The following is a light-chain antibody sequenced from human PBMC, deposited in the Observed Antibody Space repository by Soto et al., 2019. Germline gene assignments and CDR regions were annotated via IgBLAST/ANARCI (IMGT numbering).Light chain of an antibody. CDR1: QSISSSY. CDR3: QQYGSSPLFT. J-gene: IGKJ3*01. V-gene: IGKV3-20*01. CDR2: GAS. Sequence: DIEMTQSPSTLSASVGDRVTITCRASQSISSSYLAWYQQKPGQTPRLLIYGASSRATGIPDRFSGSGSGTDFTLTISRLEPEDFAVYYCQQYGSSPLFTFGPGTKVDIK.